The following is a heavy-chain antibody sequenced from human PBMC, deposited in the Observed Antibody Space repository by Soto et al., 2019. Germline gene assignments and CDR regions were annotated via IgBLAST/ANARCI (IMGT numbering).Heavy chain of an antibody. Sequence: SETLSLTCSFSGDTVTCHYLTWIRQPPQKGLEWIGSIYYSGTTHYNPSLKNRLTISVDTSKNQFSLKLSSVTAADTAVYYCARHRLLTPPVYWGQGTLVTVSS. J-gene: IGHJ4*02. CDR1: GDTVTCHY. CDR2: IYYSGTT. CDR3: ARHRLLTPPVY. D-gene: IGHD1-26*01. V-gene: IGHV4-59*05.